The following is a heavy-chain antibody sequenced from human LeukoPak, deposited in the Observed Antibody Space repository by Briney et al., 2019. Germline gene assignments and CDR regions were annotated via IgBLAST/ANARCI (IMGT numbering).Heavy chain of an antibody. CDR3: VAIAAAGTLFIDY. J-gene: IGHJ4*02. Sequence: GGSLRLSCAASGFTFSSFGMSWVRQAPGKGLEWVANIKQDGSEKYYVDSVKGRFTISRDNAKNSLYLQMNSLRAEDTAVYYCVAIAAAGTLFIDYWGQGTLVTVSS. V-gene: IGHV3-7*01. CDR1: GFTFSSFG. CDR2: IKQDGSEK. D-gene: IGHD6-13*01.